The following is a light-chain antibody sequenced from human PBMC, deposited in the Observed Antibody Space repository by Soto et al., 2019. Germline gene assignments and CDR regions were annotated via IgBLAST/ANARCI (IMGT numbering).Light chain of an antibody. V-gene: IGKV3-20*01. J-gene: IGKJ4*01. CDR1: QSLTSNY. Sequence: EIVLTQSPGTLSLSPGERVTLSCRASQSLTSNYLAWYQQKPGQAPRLLIYGASSRAAGIADRFSGGGSGTDFTLTISRLEPEDFAVYYCQLYGSSPGLTFGGGAKVEIK. CDR3: QLYGSSPGLT. CDR2: GAS.